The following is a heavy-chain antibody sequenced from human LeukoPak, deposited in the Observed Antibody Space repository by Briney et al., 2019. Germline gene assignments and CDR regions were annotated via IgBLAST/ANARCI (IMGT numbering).Heavy chain of an antibody. J-gene: IGHJ4*02. Sequence: GGSLRLSCAASGFTFSSYWMSWVRQALGKGLEWVANIKQDGSEKYYVDSVKGRFTISRDNVKNSLYLQMNSLRAEDTAVYYCARGRVVVVPAAIYYWGQGTLVTVSS. CDR1: GFTFSSYW. D-gene: IGHD2-2*01. CDR3: ARGRVVVVPAAIYY. V-gene: IGHV3-7*03. CDR2: IKQDGSEK.